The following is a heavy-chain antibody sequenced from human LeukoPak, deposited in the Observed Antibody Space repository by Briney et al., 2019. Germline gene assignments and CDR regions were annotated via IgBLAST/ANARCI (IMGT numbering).Heavy chain of an antibody. J-gene: IGHJ5*02. D-gene: IGHD6-13*01. CDR1: GGSFSGYY. CDR3: ARAAAGTEAFDP. V-gene: IGHV4-34*01. Sequence: SETLSLTCAVYGGSFSGYYWSWIRQPPGKGLEWIGEINHSGSTNYNPSLKSRVTISVDTSKNQFSLKLSSVTAADTAVYYCARAAAGTEAFDPWGQGTLVTVSS. CDR2: INHSGST.